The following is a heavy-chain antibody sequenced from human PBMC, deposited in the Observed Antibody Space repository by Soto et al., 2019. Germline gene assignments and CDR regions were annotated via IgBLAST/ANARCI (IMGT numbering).Heavy chain of an antibody. CDR2: ISWNSGNK. Sequence: LVEAGGGLVQPGRSLRLSCAASGFMFEDYVMHWVRQAPGKGLEWVSGISWNSGNKGYADSVKGRFTISRDNAAKSLYLQMNSLRPEDTALYYCAKAPRALNSYNYYYINDWGQGTLVAVSS. D-gene: IGHD3-22*01. V-gene: IGHV3-9*01. CDR3: AKAPRALNSYNYYYIND. CDR1: GFMFEDYV. J-gene: IGHJ4*02.